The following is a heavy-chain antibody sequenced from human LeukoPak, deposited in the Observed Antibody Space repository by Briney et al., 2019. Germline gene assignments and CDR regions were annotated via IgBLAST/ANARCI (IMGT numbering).Heavy chain of an antibody. CDR3: AKSLLTTAAGTGRAFDI. J-gene: IGHJ3*02. Sequence: PGGSLRLSCAASGFTFSNYAMSWVRQAPGKGLEWVSGISAGGDGTYHADPVKGRFTISRDNSKNTLFLQMNNLRAEDTAKYYCAKSLLTTAAGTGRAFDIWGQGTMVTVSS. CDR1: GFTFSNYA. D-gene: IGHD2/OR15-2a*01. CDR2: ISAGGDGT. V-gene: IGHV3-23*01.